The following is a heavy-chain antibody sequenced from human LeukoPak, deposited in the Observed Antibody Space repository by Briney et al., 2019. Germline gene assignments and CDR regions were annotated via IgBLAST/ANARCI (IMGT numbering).Heavy chain of an antibody. D-gene: IGHD5-24*01. CDR2: IYYTGST. CDR1: SGSISSSNYF. J-gene: IGHJ4*02. V-gene: IGHV4-39*01. Sequence: SETLSLTCTVSSGSISSSNYFWGWIRQPPGKGLEWIGNIYYTGSTHYNPSLKSRVTMSIDTSKNQFSLKLSSVTAADTALFYCARLEMSTHYFDYWGQGTLVTVSS. CDR3: ARLEMSTHYFDY.